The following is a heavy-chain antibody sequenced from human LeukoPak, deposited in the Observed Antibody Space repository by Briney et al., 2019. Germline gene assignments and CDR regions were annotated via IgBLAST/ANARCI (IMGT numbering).Heavy chain of an antibody. CDR2: IWYDGSSK. CDR1: GFTFSGYA. Sequence: GGSLRLSCAASGFTFSGYALHWVRQAPGKGLEWVAVIWYDGSSKYYADSVKGRFTISSDSSKSTLFLQMDSLRVEDTAVYYCAKERSKYAWDFDCWGQGTLVTVSS. J-gene: IGHJ4*02. D-gene: IGHD4-11*01. V-gene: IGHV3-33*06. CDR3: AKERSKYAWDFDC.